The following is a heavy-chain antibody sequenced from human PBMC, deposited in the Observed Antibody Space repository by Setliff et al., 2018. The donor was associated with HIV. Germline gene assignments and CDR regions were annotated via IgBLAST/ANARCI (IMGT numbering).Heavy chain of an antibody. Sequence: SETLSLTCNVSDDSLSTNYWSWVRQPPGKGLEWIGYIYTSGSTNYNPSLKSRVTISVDTSKNQFSLKLSSVTAADTAVYYCARGLSFYDPGGFDYWGQGTLVTVSS. J-gene: IGHJ4*02. V-gene: IGHV4-4*09. D-gene: IGHD3-22*01. CDR2: IYTSGST. CDR1: DDSLSTNY. CDR3: ARGLSFYDPGGFDY.